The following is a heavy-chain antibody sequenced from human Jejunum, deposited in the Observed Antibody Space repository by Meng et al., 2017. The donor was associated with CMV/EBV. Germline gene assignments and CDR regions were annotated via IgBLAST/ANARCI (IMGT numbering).Heavy chain of an antibody. D-gene: IGHD6-6*01. Sequence: LVRAGGRSVQPGGSLRLACAASEFTVSNNYMAWVRQAPGKGLEWVSVISSGGSTYYGDSVKDRFTISRDTSKNTVYLQMDSLRAEDTAVYYCARGAGSSSSRRYLDYWGQGTLVTVSS. V-gene: IGHV3-66*01. J-gene: IGHJ4*03. CDR1: EFTVSNNY. CDR3: ARGAGSSSSRRYLDY. CDR2: ISSGGST.